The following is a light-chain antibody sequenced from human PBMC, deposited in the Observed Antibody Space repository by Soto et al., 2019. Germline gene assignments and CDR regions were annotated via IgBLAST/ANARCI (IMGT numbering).Light chain of an antibody. V-gene: IGKV3-20*01. CDR1: QTVSDNY. Sequence: EIVLTQSPGALSLSPGERATLSCRASQTVSDNYLAWYQQKPGQAPMLLIYGASTRATGIPDRFSGSGSGTDFTLTISRLKPEDFAVYYCQQYGGSPRVSFGGGTKVEIK. CDR2: GAS. J-gene: IGKJ4*01. CDR3: QQYGGSPRVS.